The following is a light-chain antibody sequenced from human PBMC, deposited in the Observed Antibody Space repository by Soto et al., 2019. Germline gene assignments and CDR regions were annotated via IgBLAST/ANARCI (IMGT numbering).Light chain of an antibody. V-gene: IGKV3-20*01. J-gene: IGKJ3*01. CDR2: DAS. CDR3: QQYGRSPGLFT. Sequence: EIVLTPSPATLSLSPVERATLSCRASQSVSSYLAWYQQKPGQAPRLLIYDASNRATGIPDRFSGSGSGTDFTLTISRLEPEDFAVYYCQQYGRSPGLFTFGPGTKVDIK. CDR1: QSVSSY.